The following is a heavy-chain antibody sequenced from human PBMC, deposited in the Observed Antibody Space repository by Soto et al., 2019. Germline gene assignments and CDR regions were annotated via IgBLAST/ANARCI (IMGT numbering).Heavy chain of an antibody. CDR3: ARGTNYDILTGYGYYYYGMDV. D-gene: IGHD3-9*01. V-gene: IGHV1-69*13. CDR2: IIPIFGTA. J-gene: IGHJ6*02. Sequence: GASVKVSCKASGGTFSSYAISWVRQAPGQGLEWMGGIIPIFGTANYAQKFQGRVTITADESTSTAYMELSSLRSKDTAVYYCARGTNYDILTGYGYYYYGMDVWGQGTTVTVSS. CDR1: GGTFSSYA.